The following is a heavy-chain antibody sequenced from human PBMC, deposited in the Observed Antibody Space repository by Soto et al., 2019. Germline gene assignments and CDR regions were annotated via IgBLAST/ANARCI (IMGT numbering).Heavy chain of an antibody. J-gene: IGHJ2*01. CDR3: ARDLSQGLDRNFFFQAEDGIRDVRSVSAFLLNRSSDL. Sequence: PGKGLEWIVYIYYRGITNYNPSLKSRVPISVDTSKNQFSLKLSSVTAADTALYYCARDLSQGLDRNFFFQAEDGIRDVRSVSAFLLNRSSDL. D-gene: IGHD3-10*02. V-gene: IGHV4-59*01. CDR2: IYYRGIT.